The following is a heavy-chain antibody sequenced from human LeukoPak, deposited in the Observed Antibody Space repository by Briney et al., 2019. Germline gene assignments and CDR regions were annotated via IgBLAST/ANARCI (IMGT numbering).Heavy chain of an antibody. D-gene: IGHD3-22*01. CDR2: MNPNSGNT. J-gene: IGHJ4*02. Sequence: ASVKVSCKASGYAFTSYDINWVRQATGQGLEWMGWMNPNSGNTGYAQKFQGRVTMTRNTSISTAYMELSSLRSEDTAVYYCVRGYYDSSGYYYLNYFDYWGQGTLVTVSS. CDR3: VRGYYDSSGYYYLNYFDY. V-gene: IGHV1-8*01. CDR1: GYAFTSYD.